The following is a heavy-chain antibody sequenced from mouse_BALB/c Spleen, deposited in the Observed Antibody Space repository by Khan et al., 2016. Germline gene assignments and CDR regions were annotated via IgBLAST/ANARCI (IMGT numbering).Heavy chain of an antibody. J-gene: IGHJ4*01. CDR1: GYAFSSYW. D-gene: IGHD2-10*01. CDR2: IYPGDGDT. CDR3: GTYYGNHYYAMDY. V-gene: IGHV1-80*01. Sequence: QVQLQQPGAELVRPGSSVKISCKASGYAFSSYWMNWVKQRPGQGLEWIGQIYPGDGDTNYNGKFKGKATLTADKSSSTAYMQLSSLTSEDSAVYFCGTYYGNHYYAMDYWGQGTSVTVSS.